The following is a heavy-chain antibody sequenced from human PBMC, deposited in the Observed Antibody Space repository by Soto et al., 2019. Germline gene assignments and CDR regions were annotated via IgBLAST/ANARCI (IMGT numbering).Heavy chain of an antibody. Sequence: ASVKVSCKASGYTFTSYDINWVRQATGQGLEWMGWMNPNSGNTGYAQKFQGRVTMTRNTSISTAYMELSSLRSEDTAVYYCASLKRGTPRYYDFWSGYYGDAFDIWGQGTMVTVSS. CDR3: ASLKRGTPRYYDFWSGYYGDAFDI. J-gene: IGHJ3*02. CDR1: GYTFTSYD. CDR2: MNPNSGNT. D-gene: IGHD3-3*01. V-gene: IGHV1-8*01.